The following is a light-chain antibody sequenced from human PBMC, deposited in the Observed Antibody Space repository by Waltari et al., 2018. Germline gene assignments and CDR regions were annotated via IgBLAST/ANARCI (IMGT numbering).Light chain of an antibody. CDR1: SSNIGNNY. Sequence: QSVLTQPPSVSAAPGQRVTISCSGGSSNIGNNYVSWYRQFPGTAPKLLICENSERPSGIPGRFSGSKSCTSATLDITGLQAGDEADYYCGTWDSSLSGAVFGGGTHLTVL. V-gene: IGLV1-51*02. CDR2: ENS. J-gene: IGLJ7*01. CDR3: GTWDSSLSGAV.